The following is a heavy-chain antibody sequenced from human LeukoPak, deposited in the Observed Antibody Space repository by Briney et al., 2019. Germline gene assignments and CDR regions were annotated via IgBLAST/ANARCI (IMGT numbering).Heavy chain of an antibody. CDR1: GGTFSSYA. J-gene: IGHJ3*02. Sequence: SVKVSCKASGGTFSSYAISWVRQAPGQGLEWMGRIIPILGIANYAQKFQGRVTITADKSTSTAYMELSSLRSEDTAVYYCARVGVLDAFDIWGQGTMVTVSS. CDR3: ARVGVLDAFDI. V-gene: IGHV1-69*04. D-gene: IGHD2-8*01. CDR2: IIPILGIA.